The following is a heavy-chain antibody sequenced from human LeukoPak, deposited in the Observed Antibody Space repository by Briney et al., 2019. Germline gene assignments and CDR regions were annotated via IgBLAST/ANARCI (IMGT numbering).Heavy chain of an antibody. CDR1: GGSISSSSYY. V-gene: IGHV4-39*07. Sequence: SETLSLTCTVSGGSISSSSYYWGWIRQPPGKGLEGIGRIYDSGSTYYNPSLESRVTISVDTYKNQFSQKLSSVADADTAVYYCARHYDQAGWFDPWGQGTLVTVSS. D-gene: IGHD3-3*01. CDR2: IYDSGST. J-gene: IGHJ5*02. CDR3: ARHYDQAGWFDP.